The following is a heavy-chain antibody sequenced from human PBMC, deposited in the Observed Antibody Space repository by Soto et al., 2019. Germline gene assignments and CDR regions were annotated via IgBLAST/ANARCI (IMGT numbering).Heavy chain of an antibody. J-gene: IGHJ1*01. Sequence: QVQLEQSGAEVKKPGASVKVSCKASGYIFTAYSMHWVRRAPGQWLQWMGVVNPSGGSTNYAQKFQGRITLTRDTSRNTFYMDLSSLTSEDTAVYYCAREENCSDGICYSEYFQRWGQGTLVTVSS. CDR1: GYIFTAYS. V-gene: IGHV1-46*01. D-gene: IGHD2-15*01. CDR2: VNPSGGST. CDR3: AREENCSDGICYSEYFQR.